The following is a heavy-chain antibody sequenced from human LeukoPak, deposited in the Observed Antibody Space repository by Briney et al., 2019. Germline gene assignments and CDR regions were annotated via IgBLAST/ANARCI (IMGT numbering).Heavy chain of an antibody. CDR3: ARMDNYYGSGRGNWFDP. J-gene: IGHJ5*02. D-gene: IGHD3-10*01. CDR1: GFTFSSYA. V-gene: IGHV3-23*01. CDR2: ISGSGGST. Sequence: GGSLRLSCAASGFTFSSYAMHWVRQAPGKGLEWVSAISGSGGSTYYADSVKGRFTISRDNSKNTLYLQMNSLRAEDTAVYYCARMDNYYGSGRGNWFDPWGQGTLVTVSS.